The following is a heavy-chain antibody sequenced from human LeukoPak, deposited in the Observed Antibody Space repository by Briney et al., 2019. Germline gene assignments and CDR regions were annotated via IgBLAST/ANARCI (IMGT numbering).Heavy chain of an antibody. Sequence: SETLSLTCTVSGGSINNYYWSWIRQPPGKRLEWIGRITYSGSTNYNPSLKSRVTISVDTSSDQFSLKLSSVTAVDTAMYYCARSPVMYGEFGGRFDPRGQGALVTVSS. CDR2: ITYSGST. CDR3: ARSPVMYGEFGGRFDP. CDR1: GGSINNYY. J-gene: IGHJ5*02. D-gene: IGHD4-17*01. V-gene: IGHV4-59*12.